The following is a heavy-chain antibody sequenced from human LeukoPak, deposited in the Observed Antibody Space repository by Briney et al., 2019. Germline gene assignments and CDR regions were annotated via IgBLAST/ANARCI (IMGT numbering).Heavy chain of an antibody. Sequence: PSETLSLTCAVYGESFSAYSWNWIRQSPGNGLEWIGEINHSGSTNSNPSLKSRVTISVDTSKNQTSKRQFSLKLNSVTAADTAVYYCTRERSTPGVNWFDPWGQGTLVTVSS. J-gene: IGHJ5*02. D-gene: IGHD2-2*01. CDR1: GESFSAYS. CDR3: TRERSTPGVNWFDP. CDR2: INHSGST. V-gene: IGHV4-34*01.